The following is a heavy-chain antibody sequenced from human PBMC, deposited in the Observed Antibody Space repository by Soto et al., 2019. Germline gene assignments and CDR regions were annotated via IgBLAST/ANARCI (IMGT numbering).Heavy chain of an antibody. D-gene: IGHD3-9*01. CDR3: ARLEGLATISYYFDF. Sequence: LSETLSLTCSVSGDSINSDKYYWGWIRQPPGKGLEWIGSIYYRGNTYYNPSPQTRVTISLDKSKSQFSPRLNSVTAADSAVYFCARLEGLATISYYFDFWGQGAQVTVSS. CDR2: IYYRGNT. V-gene: IGHV4-39*01. CDR1: GDSINSDKYY. J-gene: IGHJ4*02.